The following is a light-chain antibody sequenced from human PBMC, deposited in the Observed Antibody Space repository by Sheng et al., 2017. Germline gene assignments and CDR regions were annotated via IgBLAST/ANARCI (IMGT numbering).Light chain of an antibody. V-gene: IGLV2-8*01. CDR1: GSDVGGYSF. CDR3: CAYAGNNNLV. J-gene: IGLJ2*01. Sequence: QSALTQPPSASGSPGQSVTISCTGSGSDVGGYSFVSWYQQHPDQSPQTSSFTRSKKRPSGVPDRFSGSKSGNTASLTVSGLQAEDEADYYCCAYAGNNNLVFGGGTKLTVL. CDR2: RS.